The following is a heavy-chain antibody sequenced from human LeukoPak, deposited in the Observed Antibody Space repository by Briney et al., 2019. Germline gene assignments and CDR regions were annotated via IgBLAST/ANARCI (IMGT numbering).Heavy chain of an antibody. D-gene: IGHD3-3*01. Sequence: PSETLSLTCTVSGGSISSYYWSWIGQPAGKGLEWIGRIYTSGSTNYNPSLKSRVTMSVDTSKNQFSLKLSSVTAADTAVYYCARDGGLSGYDLFDYWGQGTLVTVSS. CDR1: GGSISSYY. CDR2: IYTSGST. V-gene: IGHV4-4*07. CDR3: ARDGGLSGYDLFDY. J-gene: IGHJ4*02.